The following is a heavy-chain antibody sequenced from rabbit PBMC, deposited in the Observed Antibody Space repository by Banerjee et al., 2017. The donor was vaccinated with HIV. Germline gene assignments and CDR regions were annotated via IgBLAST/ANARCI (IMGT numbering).Heavy chain of an antibody. J-gene: IGHJ3*01. V-gene: IGHV1S45*01. CDR3: AGGFTYYGTRLDL. CDR1: GFSFSSDYD. CDR2: IFIGNRDT. Sequence: QEQLVESGGGLVQPEGSLTLTCTASGFSFSSDYDISWVRQAPGKGLEWIGYIFIGNRDTRYANWAKGRFTTSKTSSTTVTLQMTSLTAADTASDFYAGGFTYYGTRLDLWGPGTLVTVS. D-gene: IGHD1-1*01.